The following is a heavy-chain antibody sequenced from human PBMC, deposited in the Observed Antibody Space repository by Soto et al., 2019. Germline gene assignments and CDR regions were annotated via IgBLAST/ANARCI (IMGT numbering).Heavy chain of an antibody. V-gene: IGHV4-39*01. D-gene: IGHD2-15*01. CDR1: RHPIKFRRER. Sequence: LPPLWTVSRHPIKFRRERSGSVRQPPGKGLEWIGIIHYSGSTHYNPSLQSRVTISGDASKKQFSLKLRSVTAADTAVYYCASTKDETLYFDYWGQGTLVTVS. CDR3: ASTKDETLYFDY. J-gene: IGHJ4*02. CDR2: IHYSGST.